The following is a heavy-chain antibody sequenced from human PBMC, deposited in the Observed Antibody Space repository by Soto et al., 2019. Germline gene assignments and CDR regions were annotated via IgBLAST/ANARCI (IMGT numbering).Heavy chain of an antibody. J-gene: IGHJ6*02. CDR2: IYYSGST. CDR3: AGLGKYGMDV. Sequence: PSETLSLTCTVSGGSISSSSYYWGWIRQPPGKGLEWIGSIYYSGSTYYNPSLNSRVTISVDTSKNQFSLKLSSVTAADTAVYYCAGLGKYGMDVWGQGTTVTVSS. V-gene: IGHV4-39*01. D-gene: IGHD7-27*01. CDR1: GGSISSSSYY.